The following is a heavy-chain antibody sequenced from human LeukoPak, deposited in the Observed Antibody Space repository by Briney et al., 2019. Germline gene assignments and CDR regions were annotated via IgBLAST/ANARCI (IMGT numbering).Heavy chain of an antibody. CDR2: ISSSSSTI. J-gene: IGHJ4*02. V-gene: IGHV3-23*01. D-gene: IGHD6-6*01. Sequence: PGGSLRLSCAASAFTFSSYTMTWVRQAPGKGLEWVSHISSSSSTIHYADSVKGRFTISRDNSKNTVFLQMNSLRAEDTALYYCAKSASGYFDYWGQGTLVTVSS. CDR1: AFTFSSYT. CDR3: AKSASGYFDY.